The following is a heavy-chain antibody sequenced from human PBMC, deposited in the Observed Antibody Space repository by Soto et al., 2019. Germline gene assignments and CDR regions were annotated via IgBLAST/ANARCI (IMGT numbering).Heavy chain of an antibody. V-gene: IGHV1-2*02. D-gene: IGHD2-2*01. CDR2: INPNSGGT. Sequence: ASVKVSCKASGYTFTGYYMHWVRQAPGQGLEWMGWINPNSGGTNYAQKFQGRVTMTRDTSISTAYMELSRLRSDDTAVYYCARYCSSTSNWFDPWGQGTLVTVSS. CDR1: GYTFTGYY. J-gene: IGHJ5*02. CDR3: ARYCSSTSNWFDP.